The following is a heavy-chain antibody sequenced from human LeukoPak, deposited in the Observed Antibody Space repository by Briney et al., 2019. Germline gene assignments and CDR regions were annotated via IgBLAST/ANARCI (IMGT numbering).Heavy chain of an antibody. Sequence: GGSLRLSCAASGFTFSSYWMSWVRQAPGKGLEWVAVISYDGSNKYYADSVKGRFTISRDNSKNTLYLQMNSLRAEDTAVYYCAKPGIHGDYFDYWGQGTLVTVSS. V-gene: IGHV3-30*18. CDR3: AKPGIHGDYFDY. CDR2: ISYDGSNK. D-gene: IGHD4-17*01. CDR1: GFTFSSYW. J-gene: IGHJ4*02.